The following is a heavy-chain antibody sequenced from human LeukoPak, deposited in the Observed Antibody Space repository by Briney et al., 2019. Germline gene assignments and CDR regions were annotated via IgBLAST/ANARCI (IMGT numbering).Heavy chain of an antibody. CDR2: INWNGGST. CDR3: ARVRQSWNDVLYYYMDV. CDR1: GFTFDDYG. V-gene: IGHV3-20*01. D-gene: IGHD1-1*01. Sequence: AGGSLRLSCAASGFTFDDYGMSWVRQAPGKGLEWVSGINWNGGSTGYADSVKGRFTISRDNAKNSLYLQMNSLRAEDTALYHCARVRQSWNDVLYYYMDVWGKGTTVTISS. J-gene: IGHJ6*03.